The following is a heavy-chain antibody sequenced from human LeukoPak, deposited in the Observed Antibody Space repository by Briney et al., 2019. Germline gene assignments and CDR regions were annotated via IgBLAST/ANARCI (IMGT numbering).Heavy chain of an antibody. V-gene: IGHV3-48*03. Sequence: PGGSLRLSCAASGFSLSRYEMNWVRQAPGKGLEWVSYISSSGSTIYYADSVKGRFTISRDNAKNSLYLQMNSLRAEDTAVYYCARIIVGAPNKAFDIWGQGTMVTVSS. CDR3: ARIIVGAPNKAFDI. CDR2: ISSSGSTI. J-gene: IGHJ3*02. D-gene: IGHD1-26*01. CDR1: GFSLSRYE.